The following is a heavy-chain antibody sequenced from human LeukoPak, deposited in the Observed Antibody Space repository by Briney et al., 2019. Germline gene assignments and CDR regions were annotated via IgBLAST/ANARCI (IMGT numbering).Heavy chain of an antibody. D-gene: IGHD2-21*02. CDR2: INHSGST. V-gene: IGHV4-34*01. J-gene: IGHJ4*02. CDR3: ARGGFYCGGDCYVDY. Sequence: SETLSLTCAVYGGSFSPYYWSWIRQPPGKGLEWIGKINHSGSTNYNPSLKSRVTISVDTSKNQFSLRLSSVTAADTAVYYCARGGFYCGGDCYVDYWGQGTLVTVSS. CDR1: GGSFSPYY.